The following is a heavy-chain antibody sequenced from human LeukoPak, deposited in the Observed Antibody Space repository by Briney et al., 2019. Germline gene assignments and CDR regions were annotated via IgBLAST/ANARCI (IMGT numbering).Heavy chain of an antibody. CDR1: GGSFSGYY. J-gene: IGHJ6*02. D-gene: IGHD1-26*01. CDR3: ARLVGATGHYYYYGMDV. CDR2: INHSGST. V-gene: IGHV4-34*01. Sequence: PSETLSLTCAVYGGSFSGYYWSWSRQPPGKGLEWIGEINHSGSTNYNPSLKSRVTISVDTSKTQFSLKLSSVTAADTAVYYCARLVGATGHYYYYGMDVWGQGTTVTVSS.